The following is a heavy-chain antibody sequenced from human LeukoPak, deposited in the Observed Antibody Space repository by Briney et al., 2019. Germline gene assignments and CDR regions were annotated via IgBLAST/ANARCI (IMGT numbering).Heavy chain of an antibody. Sequence: GGSLRLSCAASGFTFSDAWMSWVRQAAGKGLEWVGRIKRDIDGGTTDYAAPVKGRFTISRDGSKNTLYLQMNSLRIEDTAMYYCTTDPPGDYWGQGNLVTVSS. CDR2: IKRDIDGGTT. CDR3: TTDPPGDY. J-gene: IGHJ4*02. V-gene: IGHV3-15*01. CDR1: GFTFSDAW.